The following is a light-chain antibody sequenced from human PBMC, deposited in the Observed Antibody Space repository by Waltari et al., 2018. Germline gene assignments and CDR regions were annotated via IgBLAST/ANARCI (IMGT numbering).Light chain of an antibody. J-gene: IGLJ3*02. V-gene: IGLV1-40*01. CDR3: QSYDSSLGAFWV. CDR1: NSNIGAGYD. Sequence: QSVLTQPPSVSGAPGQRVTISCTGSNSNIGAGYDVHWYQQLPGAAPKLLISGNNNRPGGVPDRFSGSRSDTSAALAITGLQAEDEADYYCQSYDSSLGAFWVFGGGTKVTVL. CDR2: GNN.